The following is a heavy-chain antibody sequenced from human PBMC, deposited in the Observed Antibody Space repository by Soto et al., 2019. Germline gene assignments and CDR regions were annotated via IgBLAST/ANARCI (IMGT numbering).Heavy chain of an antibody. D-gene: IGHD3-10*01. V-gene: IGHV3-23*01. Sequence: GGSLRLSCAASGFTFSSYAMSWVRQAPGKGLEWVSAISGSGGSTYYADSVKGRFTISRDNSKNTLYLQMNSLRAEDTAVYYCAKSPPRGSPQGMYYYYYGMDVWGQGTTVTVSS. CDR1: GFTFSSYA. CDR3: AKSPPRGSPQGMYYYYYGMDV. J-gene: IGHJ6*02. CDR2: ISGSGGST.